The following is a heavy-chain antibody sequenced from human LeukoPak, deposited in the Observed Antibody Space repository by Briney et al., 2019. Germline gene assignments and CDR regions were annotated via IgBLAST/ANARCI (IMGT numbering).Heavy chain of an antibody. J-gene: IGHJ6*03. CDR1: GGSFSGYY. Sequence: SETLSLTCAVYGGSFSGYYWSWIRQPPGKGLEWIGEINHSGSTNYNPSLKSRVTISVDTSKNQFSLKLSSVTAADTAVYYCARGLAAAGTLYYYYYMDAWGKGTRSPSP. V-gene: IGHV4-34*01. CDR3: ARGLAAAGTLYYYYYMDA. CDR2: INHSGST. D-gene: IGHD6-13*01.